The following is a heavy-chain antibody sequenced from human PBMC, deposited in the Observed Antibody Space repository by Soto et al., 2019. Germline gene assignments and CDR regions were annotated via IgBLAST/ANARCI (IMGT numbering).Heavy chain of an antibody. CDR1: GGSINTFY. CDR3: AREGSYSAYNFAHGIQLWSFDF. CDR2: IFSSGST. Sequence: SETLSLTCTVSGGSINTFYWSWVRQPAGKGLEWIGRIFSSGSTSFNPSLESRVAMSVDTSKNHFSLNLSSVTAADMAVYYCAREGSYSAYNFAHGIQLWSFDFWGQGALVTV. D-gene: IGHD5-12*01. V-gene: IGHV4-4*07. J-gene: IGHJ4*02.